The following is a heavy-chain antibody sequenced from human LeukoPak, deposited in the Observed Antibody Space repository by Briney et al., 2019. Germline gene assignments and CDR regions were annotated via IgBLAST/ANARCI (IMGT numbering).Heavy chain of an antibody. CDR3: ARASNGGYFDY. CDR2: IYSGGST. CDR1: GFTVSSIY. Sequence: PGGSLRLSCAASGFTVSSIYMSWVRQAPGKGLEWVSVIYSGGSTYYADSVKGRFTISRDNSKNTLYLQMNSLRAEDTAVYYCARASNGGYFDYWGQGTLVTVSS. V-gene: IGHV3-53*01. J-gene: IGHJ4*02. D-gene: IGHD3-10*01.